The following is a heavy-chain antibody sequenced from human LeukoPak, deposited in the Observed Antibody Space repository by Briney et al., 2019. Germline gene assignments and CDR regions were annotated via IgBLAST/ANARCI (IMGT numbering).Heavy chain of an antibody. D-gene: IGHD5-24*01. CDR1: AFFVSSDG. CDR2: IRYDRSNK. J-gene: IGHJ4*02. CDR3: ARDPGRDGYNLYYFDY. V-gene: IGHV3-30*02. Sequence: GGRQRLFCAETAFFVSSDGMHWGLLNLGKGQQSVAFIRYDRSNKYYADSVKGRLTISRDNSKNTLYLPMNSLRAEDTAIYSCARDPGRDGYNLYYFDYWGQGTLVTVSS.